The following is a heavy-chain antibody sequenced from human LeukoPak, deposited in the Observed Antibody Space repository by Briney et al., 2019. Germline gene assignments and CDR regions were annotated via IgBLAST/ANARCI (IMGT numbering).Heavy chain of an antibody. CDR2: IYTSGST. J-gene: IGHJ4*02. CDR1: GGSISSYY. Sequence: SETLSLTCTVSGGSISSYYWSWIRQPAGKGLEWIGRIYTSGSTNYNPSLKSRVTMSVDTSKNQFSLKLSSVTAADTAVYYCARDGDYDFWSGYYGYYFDYWGRGTLVTVSS. V-gene: IGHV4-4*07. CDR3: ARDGDYDFWSGYYGYYFDY. D-gene: IGHD3-3*01.